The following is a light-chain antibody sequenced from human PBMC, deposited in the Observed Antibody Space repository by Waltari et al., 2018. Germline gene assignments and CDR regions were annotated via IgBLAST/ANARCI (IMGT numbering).Light chain of an antibody. CDR2: EVN. J-gene: IGLJ2*01. CDR3: SSYISSTSVI. V-gene: IGLV2-23*02. CDR1: RSDVGNYNL. Sequence: QSALTQPASVSGSPGQSITISCTGTRSDVGNYNLVSWYQQHPGKAPKLMISEVNKRPSGVSNRFSGSKSGNTASLTISGLQSEDEASYYCSSYISSTSVIFGGGNKLTVL.